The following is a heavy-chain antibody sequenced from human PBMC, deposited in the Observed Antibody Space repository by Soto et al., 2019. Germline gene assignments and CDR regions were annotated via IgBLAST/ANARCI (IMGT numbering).Heavy chain of an antibody. CDR2: IYADDSDT. D-gene: IGHD3-22*01. CDR3: ARRPFDSSGGFDY. J-gene: IGHJ4*02. V-gene: IGHV5-51*01. Sequence: PGESLKISCKASGYSFTIYWIGWVRQMPGKGLEWMAIIYADDSDTRYSPSFQGQVTISADKSFSTAYLQWSSLKASDTAMYYCARRPFDSSGGFDYWGQGTLVTVSS. CDR1: GYSFTIYW.